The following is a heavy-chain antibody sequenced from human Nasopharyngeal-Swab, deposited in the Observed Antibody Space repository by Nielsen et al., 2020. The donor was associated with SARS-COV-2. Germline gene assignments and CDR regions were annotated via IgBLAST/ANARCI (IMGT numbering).Heavy chain of an antibody. CDR1: GFTFSAYA. CDR2: ISVSGGNT. D-gene: IGHD3-16*01. CDR3: ARASWGLSVFDR. J-gene: IGHJ4*02. V-gene: IGHV3-23*01. Sequence: GESLKISCAVSGFTFSAYALSWVRLDPGKGLEWVSGISVSGGNTYYADSVAGLFTISRDNSNSRLFLQINSLRAEDTAVYYCARASWGLSVFDRWGQGTLVTVSS.